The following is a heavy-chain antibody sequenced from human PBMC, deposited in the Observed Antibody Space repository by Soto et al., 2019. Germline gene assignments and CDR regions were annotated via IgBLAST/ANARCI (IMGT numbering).Heavy chain of an antibody. CDR3: ARDYYDGRVIYSWYFDL. J-gene: IGHJ2*01. V-gene: IGHV1-69*06. D-gene: IGHD3-22*01. CDR1: GGTFSSYA. Sequence: QVQLVQSGAEVKKPGSSVKVSCKASGGTFSSYAISWVRQAPGQGLEWMGGIIPIFGTTNYAQKFQGRVTITADKSTGTAYMELSSLRSEDTAVYYCARDYYDGRVIYSWYFDLWGRGTLVTVSA. CDR2: IIPIFGTT.